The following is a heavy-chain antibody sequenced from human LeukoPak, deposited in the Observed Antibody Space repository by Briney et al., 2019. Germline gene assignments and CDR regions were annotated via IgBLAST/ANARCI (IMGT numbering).Heavy chain of an antibody. CDR1: GGSISSSSYY. J-gene: IGHJ5*02. CDR2: IYYSGST. Sequence: PSETLSLTCTVSGGSISSSSYYWGWIRQPPGKGLEWIGSIYYSGSTYYNPSLKSRVTISVDTSKNQFSLKLSSVTAADTAVYYCARHTVNGNYWFDPWGQGTLVTVSS. V-gene: IGHV4-39*07. CDR3: ARHTVNGNYWFDP. D-gene: IGHD4-17*01.